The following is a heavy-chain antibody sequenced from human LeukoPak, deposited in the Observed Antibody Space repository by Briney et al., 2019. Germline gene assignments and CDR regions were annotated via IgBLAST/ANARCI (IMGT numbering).Heavy chain of an antibody. Sequence: GGSLRLSCAASGFTFSSYAMHWVRQAPGKGLEWVAVISYDGSNKYYADSVKGRITISRDNSKNTLYLQMNSLRAEETAVYYCARDQITMIGANGVDAFDIWGQGTMVTVSS. J-gene: IGHJ3*02. CDR3: ARDQITMIGANGVDAFDI. D-gene: IGHD3-22*01. CDR2: ISYDGSNK. CDR1: GFTFSSYA. V-gene: IGHV3-30-3*01.